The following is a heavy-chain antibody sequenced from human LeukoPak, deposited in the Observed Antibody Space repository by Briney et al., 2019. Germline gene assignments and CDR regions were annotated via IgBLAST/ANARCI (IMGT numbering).Heavy chain of an antibody. J-gene: IGHJ6*03. CDR3: ARDEYYYYYMDV. CDR1: GGSISSSNYY. CDR2: IYTSGST. Sequence: PSETLSLTCTVSGGSISSSNYYWGWIRQPPGKGLEWIGSIYTSGSTNYNPSLKSRVTISVDTSKNQFSLKLSSVTAADTAVYYCARDEYYYYYMDVWGKGTTVTVSS. V-gene: IGHV4-39*07.